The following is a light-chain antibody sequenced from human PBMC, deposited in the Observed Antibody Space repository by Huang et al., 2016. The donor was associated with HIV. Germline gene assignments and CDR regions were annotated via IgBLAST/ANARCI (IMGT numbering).Light chain of an antibody. V-gene: IGKV2-30*02. CDR2: KVS. Sequence: DVVMTQSPLSLSVTLGQPASSSCKSSQSLLHSDGDTYLNWIHQRPGQSPRRLIYKVSKCDSGVPDRFSGIGSGTEFTLEISRVEPYDVGVYYCMQGTHLFTFGPGTTVDIK. J-gene: IGKJ3*01. CDR3: MQGTHLFT. CDR1: QSLLHSDGDTY.